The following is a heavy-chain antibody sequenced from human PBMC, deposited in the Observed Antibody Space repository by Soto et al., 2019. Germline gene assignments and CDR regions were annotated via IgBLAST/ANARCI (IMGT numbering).Heavy chain of an antibody. D-gene: IGHD6-6*01. V-gene: IGHV3-23*01. CDR2: LSGSGGSL. CDR1: GLSVSNYA. Sequence: GGSLRLSCAACGLSVSNYAMTWVRQAPGKGLEWVAALSGSGGSLYYADSVKGRFTISRDNSKNTLYLQMNSLTAADTAVYYCARRPSGPTPPTRLDYWGQGTLVTVS. J-gene: IGHJ4*02. CDR3: ARRPSGPTPPTRLDY.